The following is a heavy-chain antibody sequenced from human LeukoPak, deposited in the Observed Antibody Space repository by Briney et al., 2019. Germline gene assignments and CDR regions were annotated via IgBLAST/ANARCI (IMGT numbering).Heavy chain of an antibody. CDR3: AKDYGANEGVYYFDY. J-gene: IGHJ4*02. CDR2: ISWNSGSI. Sequence: PGRSLRLSCAASGFTFDDYAMHWVRQAPGKGLEWVSGISWNSGSIGYADSVKGRFTISRDNAKNSLYLQMNSLRAEDTALYYCAKDYGANEGVYYFDYWGQGTLVTVSS. D-gene: IGHD4-17*01. V-gene: IGHV3-9*01. CDR1: GFTFDDYA.